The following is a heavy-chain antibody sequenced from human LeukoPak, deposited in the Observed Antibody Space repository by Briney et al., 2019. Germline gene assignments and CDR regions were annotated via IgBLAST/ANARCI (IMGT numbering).Heavy chain of an antibody. J-gene: IGHJ6*02. CDR3: FSLRSSVSNTFFGYYYGMVV. CDR2: MNPNSGNT. CDR1: GYTFTSYD. D-gene: IGHD3-22*01. Sequence: ASVTVSCKASGYTFTSYDINWVRQATGQGLEWMGWMNPNSGNTGYAQKFQGRVTMTRNTSISTDYMELSSLRSEATAVYYPFSLRSSVSNTFFGYYYGMVVCGQGATVTVSS. V-gene: IGHV1-8*01.